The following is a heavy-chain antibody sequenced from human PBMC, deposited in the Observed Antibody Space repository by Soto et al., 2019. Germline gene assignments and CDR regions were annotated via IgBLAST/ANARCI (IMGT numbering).Heavy chain of an antibody. Sequence: ASVKVSCKAPGYTFTGYFIHWVRQAPGQGLEWMGWINPRSGDTNYAQNFQGRVTMTRDTSITTAYMELSTLRSDDTAVYYCAKGWEVIMGAHYRGQRTLVPVPS. CDR2: INPRSGDT. J-gene: IGHJ4*02. CDR3: AKGWEVIMGAHY. V-gene: IGHV1-2*02. CDR1: GYTFTGYF. D-gene: IGHD1-26*01.